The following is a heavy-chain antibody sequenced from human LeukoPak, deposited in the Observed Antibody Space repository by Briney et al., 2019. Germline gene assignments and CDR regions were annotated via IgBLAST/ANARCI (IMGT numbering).Heavy chain of an antibody. J-gene: IGHJ4*02. D-gene: IGHD4-17*01. V-gene: IGHV3-7*03. CDR2: IKQDGSEK. CDR1: GFTFSGFS. Sequence: PGGSLRLSCAASGFTFSGFSMSWVRQAPGKGLEWVANIKQDGSEKYYVDSVKGRFTISRDNAKISLYLQMDSLRAEDTAVYYCARSYGEPVPSWVDYWGQGTLVTVSS. CDR3: ARSYGEPVPSWVDY.